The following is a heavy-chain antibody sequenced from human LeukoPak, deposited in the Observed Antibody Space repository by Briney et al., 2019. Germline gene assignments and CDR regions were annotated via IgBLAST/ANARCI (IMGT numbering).Heavy chain of an antibody. D-gene: IGHD3-22*01. CDR1: GYSISSGYY. Sequence: PSETLSLTCTVSGYSISSGYYWGWIRQPPGKGLEWIGSIYHSGSTYYNPSLKSRVTISVDTSKNQFSLKLSSVTAADTAVYYCASSDYYDSSDFDYWGQGTLVTVSS. V-gene: IGHV4-38-2*02. CDR3: ASSDYYDSSDFDY. CDR2: IYHSGST. J-gene: IGHJ4*02.